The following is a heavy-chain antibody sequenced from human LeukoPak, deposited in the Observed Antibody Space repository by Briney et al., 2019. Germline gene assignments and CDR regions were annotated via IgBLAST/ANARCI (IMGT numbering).Heavy chain of an antibody. CDR2: IYTSGST. CDR1: GGSISSGSYY. D-gene: IGHD1-7*01. Sequence: SQTLSLTCTVSGGSISSGSYYWSWIRQPAGKGLEWIGRIYTSGSTNYNPSLKSRVTISVDTSKNQFSLKLSSVTAADTAVYYCARDLRGWNYPWTDYMDVWGKGTTVTVSS. V-gene: IGHV4-61*02. CDR3: ARDLRGWNYPWTDYMDV. J-gene: IGHJ6*03.